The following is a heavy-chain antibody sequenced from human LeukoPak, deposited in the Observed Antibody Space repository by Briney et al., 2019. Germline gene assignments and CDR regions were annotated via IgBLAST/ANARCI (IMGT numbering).Heavy chain of an antibody. CDR3: ARYQPPEENVVVVAATESQTFDY. V-gene: IGHV4-30-4*08. Sequence: TLSLTCTVSGGSISSSSYYWGWIRQPPGKGLEWIGYIYYSGSTYYNPSLKSRVTISVDTSKNQFSLKLSSVTAADTAVYYCARYQPPEENVVVVAATESQTFDYWGQGTLVTVSS. CDR2: IYYSGST. D-gene: IGHD2-15*01. J-gene: IGHJ4*02. CDR1: GGSISSSSYY.